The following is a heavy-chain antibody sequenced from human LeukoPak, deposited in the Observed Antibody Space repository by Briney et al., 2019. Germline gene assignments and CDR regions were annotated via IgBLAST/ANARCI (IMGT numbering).Heavy chain of an antibody. Sequence: GGSLRLSCAASGFTFSSYWMSWVRQAPGKGLEWVANIKQDGSEKYYVDSVKGRSTISRDNAKNSLYLQMNSLRAEDTAVYYCARGGNDFWSGIFDYWGQGTLVTVSS. CDR3: ARGGNDFWSGIFDY. CDR2: IKQDGSEK. J-gene: IGHJ4*02. V-gene: IGHV3-7*01. CDR1: GFTFSSYW. D-gene: IGHD3-3*01.